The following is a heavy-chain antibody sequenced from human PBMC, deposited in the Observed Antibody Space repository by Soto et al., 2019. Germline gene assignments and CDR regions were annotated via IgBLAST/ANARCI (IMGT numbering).Heavy chain of an antibody. Sequence: SETLSLTCTVSGGSITTNSYYWGWIRQSPGKGLEWIGYIFYSGNTYYNPSLKSRVTISVDTSTNQFSLKVTSVTAADTAVYYCARHNYGSGSTYFDYWGQGTLVTVS. D-gene: IGHD3-10*01. CDR1: GGSITTNSYY. CDR2: IFYSGNT. CDR3: ARHNYGSGSTYFDY. V-gene: IGHV4-39*01. J-gene: IGHJ4*02.